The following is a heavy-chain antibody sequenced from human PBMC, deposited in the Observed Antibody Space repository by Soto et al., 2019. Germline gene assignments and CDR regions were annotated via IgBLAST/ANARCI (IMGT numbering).Heavy chain of an antibody. V-gene: IGHV3-30*18. CDR3: AKDVGYCSGGSCYYFDY. CDR2: ISYEGSNN. J-gene: IGHJ4*02. D-gene: IGHD2-15*01. Sequence: QVQLVESGGGGVQLGGSLSFPCEASGSPSSSIALNWSRKAQGRGWGGVQVISYEGSNNYYADSVKGGFTISRDNSKNTLYLQMNSLRAEDTAVYYCAKDVGYCSGGSCYYFDYWGQGTLVTVSS. CDR1: GSPSSSIA.